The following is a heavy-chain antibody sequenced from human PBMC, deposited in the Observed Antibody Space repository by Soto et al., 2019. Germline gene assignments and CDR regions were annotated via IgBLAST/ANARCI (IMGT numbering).Heavy chain of an antibody. D-gene: IGHD4-17*01. J-gene: IGHJ5*02. Sequence: SVKVSCKASGGTFSSYAISWVRQAPGQGLEWMGGIIPIFGTANYAQKFQGRVTITADESTSTAYMELSSLRSEDTAVYYCARAGVVSLDYGDPPNWFDPWGQGTLVTVSS. CDR3: ARAGVVSLDYGDPPNWFDP. V-gene: IGHV1-69*13. CDR1: GGTFSSYA. CDR2: IIPIFGTA.